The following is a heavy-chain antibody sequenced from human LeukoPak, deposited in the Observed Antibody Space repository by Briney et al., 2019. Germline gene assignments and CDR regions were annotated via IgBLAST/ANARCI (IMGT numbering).Heavy chain of an antibody. D-gene: IGHD6-19*01. J-gene: IGHJ4*02. CDR3: ARGLDSGGPNY. V-gene: IGHV1-18*01. CDR2: ISTYNGNT. CDR1: GFTFTTYG. Sequence: VASVKVSCKASGFTFTTYGISWVRQAPGQGLEWMGWISTYNGNTNTDYARNLQGRVTMTTDTSTSTAYMELRSLRSDDTAVYYCARGLDSGGPNYWGQGTLVTVSS.